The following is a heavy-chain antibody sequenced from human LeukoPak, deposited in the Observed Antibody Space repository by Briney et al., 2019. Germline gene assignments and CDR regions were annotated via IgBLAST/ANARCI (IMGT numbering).Heavy chain of an antibody. CDR2: INHSGST. D-gene: IGHD1-7*01. CDR3: ARRPWNSAYYFYY. V-gene: IGHV4-34*01. Sequence: SETLSLTCAVYGGSFSGYYWSWIRQPPGKGLEWIGEINHSGSTNYNPSLKSRVSISIDTSKNKFSLKLSSVTAADTPVSHCARRPWNSAYYFYYWGQGTLVTVSS. J-gene: IGHJ4*02. CDR1: GGSFSGYY.